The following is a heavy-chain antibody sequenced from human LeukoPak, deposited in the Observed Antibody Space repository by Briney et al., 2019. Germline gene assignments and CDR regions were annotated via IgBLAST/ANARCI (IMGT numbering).Heavy chain of an antibody. D-gene: IGHD6-19*01. CDR2: IYYSGST. CDR3: ARDMAEAGYFDS. CDR1: GGSISGSFYY. J-gene: IGHJ4*02. Sequence: SETLSLTCTVSGGSISGSFYYWGWIRQPPGKGLEWIGSIYYSGSTYYNPSLKSRVTISVDTSKNQFSLKLSSVTAADTAVYYCARDMAEAGYFDSWGQGTLVTVSS. V-gene: IGHV4-39*07.